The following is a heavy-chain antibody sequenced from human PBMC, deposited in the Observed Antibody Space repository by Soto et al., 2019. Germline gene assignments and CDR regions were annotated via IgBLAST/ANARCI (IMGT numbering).Heavy chain of an antibody. J-gene: IGHJ5*02. Sequence: ASVRVSCKXSGYTFNTYGINWVRQAPGQGLELMGWISAYDGKTTYAEKFQGRVTLTTDTSTSTAYMELRSLRSDDTAIYYCARDPHEFWTSYWFDPWGQGTPVTVSS. V-gene: IGHV1-18*01. CDR1: GYTFNTYG. CDR2: ISAYDGKT. D-gene: IGHD3-3*01. CDR3: ARDPHEFWTSYWFDP.